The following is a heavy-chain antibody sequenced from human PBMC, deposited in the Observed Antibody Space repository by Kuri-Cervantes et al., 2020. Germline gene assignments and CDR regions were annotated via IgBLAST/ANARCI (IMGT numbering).Heavy chain of an antibody. J-gene: IGHJ4*02. CDR2: IYHGGST. V-gene: IGHV4-4*02. Sequence: SQTLSLTCAVSGGSISSSNWWSWVRQPPGKGLEWIGEIYHGGSTNYNPSLKSRVTISVDTSKNQFSLKLSSVTAADTAVYYCARLRGECSGGRCYRYYFDYWGQGTLVTVSS. CDR3: ARLRGECSGGRCYRYYFDY. D-gene: IGHD2-15*01. CDR1: GGSISSSNW.